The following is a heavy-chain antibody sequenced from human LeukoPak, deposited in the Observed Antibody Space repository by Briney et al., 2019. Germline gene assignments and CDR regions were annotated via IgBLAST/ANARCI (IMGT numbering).Heavy chain of an antibody. V-gene: IGHV4-39*07. CDR2: ISYSGAT. J-gene: IGHJ6*03. D-gene: IGHD1-14*01. Sequence: PSETLSLTCTLSGGTVTSSTYFWGWIRQPPGQGLGWIGSISYSGATYYNPSLKSRVSMSVHTSKNQFSLKLSSVTAADTAVYYCARDGFYYHYYMDVWGEGTTVTVSS. CDR3: ARDGFYYHYYMDV. CDR1: GGTVTSSTYF.